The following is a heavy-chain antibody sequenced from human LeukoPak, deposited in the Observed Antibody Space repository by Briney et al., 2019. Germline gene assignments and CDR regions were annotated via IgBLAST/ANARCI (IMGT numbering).Heavy chain of an antibody. CDR2: IYYSGST. J-gene: IGHJ6*02. D-gene: IGHD4-17*01. CDR1: GGSISTFY. Sequence: PSETLSLTCTVSGGSISTFYWSCLRQPPRKGLEWRGYIYYSGSTNYNPSLKSRVTISVDTSKNQFSLRLSSVTAADTAVYYCAREDPQTTVPEGLDVWGQGTTVTVSS. CDR3: AREDPQTTVPEGLDV. V-gene: IGHV4-59*01.